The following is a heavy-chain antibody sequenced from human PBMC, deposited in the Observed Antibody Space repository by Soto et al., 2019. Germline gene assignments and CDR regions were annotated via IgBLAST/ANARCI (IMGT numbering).Heavy chain of an antibody. CDR1: GFSLSSSEVG. CDR3: ARRAAPYGMDV. CDR2: IYWDDDK. J-gene: IGHJ6*02. V-gene: IGHV2-5*02. Sequence: GSGPTLVNPTQTLTLTCTFSGFSLSSSEVGVGWIRQPPGKALEWLALIYWDDDKRYSPSLKTRLTITKDTPKNQVVLTMTNMDPVDTATYYCARRAAPYGMDVWGQGTTVTVSS. D-gene: IGHD6-25*01.